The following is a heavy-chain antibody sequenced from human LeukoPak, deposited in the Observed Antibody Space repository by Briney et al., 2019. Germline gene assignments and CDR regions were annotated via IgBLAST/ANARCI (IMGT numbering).Heavy chain of an antibody. J-gene: IGHJ3*02. CDR1: GGSFSGYY. V-gene: IGHV4-34*01. D-gene: IGHD2-2*01. CDR3: ARGGGDCSSTSCYAFDI. CDR2: INHSGST. Sequence: SETLSLTCAVYGGSFSGYYWSWIRQPPGKGLEWIGEINHSGSTNYNPSLESRVTISVDTSKNQFSLKLSSVTAADTAVYYCARGGGDCSSTSCYAFDIWGQGTMVTVSS.